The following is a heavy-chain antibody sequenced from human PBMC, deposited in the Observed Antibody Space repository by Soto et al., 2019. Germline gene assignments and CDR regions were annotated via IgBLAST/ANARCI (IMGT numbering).Heavy chain of an antibody. V-gene: IGHV3-15*07. Sequence: GGSLRLSCAASGFTFSKTWMNWVRQAPGKGPEWVGRIKSKTDGGTTDYAAPVKGRFTISRDDSKNTLYLQMNSLKTEDTAVYYCTSFVFNDSTGTEFDSWCQGNVLTISS. CDR3: TSFVFNDSTGTEFDS. CDR1: GFTFSKTW. J-gene: IGHJ4*02. D-gene: IGHD3-22*01. CDR2: IKSKTDGGTT.